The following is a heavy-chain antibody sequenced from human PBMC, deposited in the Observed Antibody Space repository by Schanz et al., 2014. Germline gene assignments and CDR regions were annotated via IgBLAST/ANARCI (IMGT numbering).Heavy chain of an antibody. J-gene: IGHJ4*02. Sequence: EVQLLESGGGLVQPGGSLRLSCAASGFNFNNFAMTWVRQAPGKGLEWVIVISGSGGSTYYADSVKGRFTISRDNSNKTVDLQMNSLRAEDTAVYYCANNWNLDYWGQGTLVTVSS. D-gene: IGHD1-20*01. CDR2: ISGSGGST. CDR3: ANNWNLDY. V-gene: IGHV3-23*01. CDR1: GFNFNNFA.